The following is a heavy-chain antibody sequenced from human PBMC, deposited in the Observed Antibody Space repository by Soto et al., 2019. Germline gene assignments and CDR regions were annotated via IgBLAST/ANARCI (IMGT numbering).Heavy chain of an antibody. J-gene: IGHJ5*02. D-gene: IGHD6-13*01. CDR1: GFTFNSYV. CDR3: AKNSSATGVFDP. Sequence: PGGSLRLSCAASGFTFNSYVISWVRQAPGKGLEWVSGISGSGTSTYYADSVKGRFTISRDNYKNTLYLQMNSLRADDTALYYCAKNSSATGVFDPWGQASLVTLSS. CDR2: ISGSGTST. V-gene: IGHV3-23*01.